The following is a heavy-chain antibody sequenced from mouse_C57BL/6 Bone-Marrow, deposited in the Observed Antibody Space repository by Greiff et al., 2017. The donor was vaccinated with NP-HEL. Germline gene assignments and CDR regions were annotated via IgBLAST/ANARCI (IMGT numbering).Heavy chain of an antibody. CDR3: THVTGYAMDY. V-gene: IGHV6-6*01. J-gene: IGHJ4*01. CDR2: IRNKANNHAT. D-gene: IGHD4-1*01. Sequence: EVQLVESGGGLVQPGGSMKPSCAASGFTFSDAWMDWVRQSPEKGLEWVAEIRNKANNHATYYAESVKGRFTISRDDSKSSVYLQMNSLRAEDTGIYYCTHVTGYAMDYWGQGTSVTVSS. CDR1: GFTFSDAW.